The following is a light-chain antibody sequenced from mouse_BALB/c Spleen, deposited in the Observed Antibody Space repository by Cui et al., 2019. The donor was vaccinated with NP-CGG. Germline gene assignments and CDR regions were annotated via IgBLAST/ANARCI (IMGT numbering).Light chain of an antibody. J-gene: IGLJ1*01. CDR2: GTN. CDR1: TGAVTTSNY. Sequence: QALVPQHSALTTSPGQPVSLTFPSSTGAVTTSNYANWVQEKPDHLFTGLIGGTNNRAPGVPARFSGSLIGDKAALIITGAQTEDEAIYFCALWYSNHWVFGGGTKLTVL. V-gene: IGLV1*01. CDR3: ALWYSNHWV.